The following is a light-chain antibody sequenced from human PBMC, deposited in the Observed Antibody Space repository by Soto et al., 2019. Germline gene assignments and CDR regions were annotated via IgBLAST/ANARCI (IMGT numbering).Light chain of an antibody. V-gene: IGKV2-30*01. J-gene: IGKJ5*01. Sequence: MTHSPLSLSVTLGQPASISCRSSQSLVYTDGNTYFSWFQQRPGRSPRRLIYKVSNRDSGVPARFSGSGSGTDFALKISRVEAEDVGVYYCMQGTHWPITFGQGTRLEIK. CDR1: QSLVYTDGNTY. CDR2: KVS. CDR3: MQGTHWPIT.